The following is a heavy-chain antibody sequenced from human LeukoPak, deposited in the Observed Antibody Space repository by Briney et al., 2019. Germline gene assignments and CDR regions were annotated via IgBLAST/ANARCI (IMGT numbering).Heavy chain of an antibody. D-gene: IGHD5-24*01. CDR2: IYYSGST. CDR1: GGSISSGGYY. V-gene: IGHV4-31*03. Sequence: PSETLSLTCTVSGGSISSGGYYWSWIRQHPGKGLEWIGYIYYSGSTYYNPSLKSRVTISVDTSKNQFPLKLSSVTAADTAVYYCATMATTYTFDYWGQGTLVAVSS. CDR3: ATMATTYTFDY. J-gene: IGHJ4*02.